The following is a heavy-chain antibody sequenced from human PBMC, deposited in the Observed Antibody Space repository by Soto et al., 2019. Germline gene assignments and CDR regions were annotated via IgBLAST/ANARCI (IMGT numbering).Heavy chain of an antibody. D-gene: IGHD5-18*01. CDR3: TKDAATVKFDY. Sequence: EVQLVESGGGLVQPGGSLSLSCAASGFTITGYTMHWARQAPGKGLEWVSYISSSSTTIYYADSVKGRLTISRDNAQNTLFLQMRSLRAEDTAVYYCTKDAATVKFDYWGLGTLVTVSS. J-gene: IGHJ4*02. V-gene: IGHV3-48*01. CDR1: GFTITGYT. CDR2: ISSSSTTI.